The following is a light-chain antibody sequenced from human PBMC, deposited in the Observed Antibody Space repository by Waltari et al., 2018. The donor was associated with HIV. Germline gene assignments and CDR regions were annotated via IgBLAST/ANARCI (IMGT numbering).Light chain of an antibody. CDR2: EVS. J-gene: IGLJ2*01. V-gene: IGLV2-23*02. CDR3: CAYAGSTTYVI. Sequence: ALTSPASVFGSPGQSIPIPCTGTRRDRGGFNPVSWYQQHPGKAPKLMIYEVSKRPSGVSNRFSGSKSGNMASLTISGLQAEDEADYYCCAYAGSTTYVIFGGGTKLTVL. CDR1: RRDRGGFNP.